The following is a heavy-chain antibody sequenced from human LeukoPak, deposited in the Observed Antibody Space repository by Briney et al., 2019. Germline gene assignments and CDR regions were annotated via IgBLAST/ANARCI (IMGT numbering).Heavy chain of an antibody. V-gene: IGHV3-30-3*01. Sequence: PGRSLRLSCAASGFTFSSYAMHWVRQVPGKGLEWVAVISYDGSNKYYADSVKGRFTISRDNSKNTLYLQMNSLRAEDTAVYYCARDQFTNGGKKDYWGQGTLVTVSS. CDR2: ISYDGSNK. CDR3: ARDQFTNGGKKDY. CDR1: GFTFSSYA. D-gene: IGHD2-2*01. J-gene: IGHJ4*02.